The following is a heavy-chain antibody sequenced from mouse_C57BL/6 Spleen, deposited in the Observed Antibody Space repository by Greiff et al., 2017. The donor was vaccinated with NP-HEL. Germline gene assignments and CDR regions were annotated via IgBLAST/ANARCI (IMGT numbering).Heavy chain of an antibody. J-gene: IGHJ2*01. CDR1: GYSITSGYY. CDR3: AREGIYYYGSSQYYFDY. D-gene: IGHD1-1*01. CDR2: ISYDGSN. V-gene: IGHV3-6*01. Sequence: EVQLVESGPGLVKPSQSLSLTCSVTGYSITSGYYWNWIRQFPGNKLEWMGYISYDGSNNYNPSLKNRISITRDTSKNQFFLKLNSVTTEDTATYYCAREGIYYYGSSQYYFDYWGQGTTLTVSS.